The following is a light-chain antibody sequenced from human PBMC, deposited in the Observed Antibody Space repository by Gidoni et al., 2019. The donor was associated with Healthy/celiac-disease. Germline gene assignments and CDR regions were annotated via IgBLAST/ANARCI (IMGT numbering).Light chain of an antibody. CDR3: QQYNSYSTWT. CDR1: QSISSW. Sequence: IQMTQSPSTLSASVGDRVTITCRASQSISSWVAWYQQKPGKAPKLLIYDASSLESGVPSRFSGSGSGTEFTLTISSLQPDDFATYYCQQYNSYSTWTFGQGTKVEIK. CDR2: DAS. V-gene: IGKV1-5*01. J-gene: IGKJ1*01.